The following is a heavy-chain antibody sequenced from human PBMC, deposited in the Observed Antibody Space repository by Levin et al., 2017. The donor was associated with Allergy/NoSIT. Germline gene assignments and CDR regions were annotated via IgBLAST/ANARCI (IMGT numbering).Heavy chain of an antibody. J-gene: IGHJ4*02. D-gene: IGHD3-22*01. CDR2: IYSGGST. Sequence: PGGSLRLSCAASGFTVSSNYMSWVRQAPGKGLEWVSVIYSGGSTYYADSVKGRFTISRDNSKNTLYLQMNSLRAEDTAVYYCARAPSSGYRYYFDYWGQGTLVTVSS. CDR3: ARAPSSGYRYYFDY. CDR1: GFTVSSNY. V-gene: IGHV3-53*01.